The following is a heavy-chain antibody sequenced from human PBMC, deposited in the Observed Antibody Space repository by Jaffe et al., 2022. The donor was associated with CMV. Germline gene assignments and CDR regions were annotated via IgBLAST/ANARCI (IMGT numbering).Heavy chain of an antibody. CDR2: INSGGST. CDR3: ARAWHSSWA. D-gene: IGHD6-19*01. Sequence: EVQLVESGGNLVQPGGSLRLSCAASGFTVSSNYMSWVRQAPGKGLEWVSVINSGGSTYYVDSVKGRFTISRDNSKNTLYLQMNSLRVDDTAVYYCARAWHSSWAWGQGTLVTVSS. CDR1: GFTVSSNY. J-gene: IGHJ5*02. V-gene: IGHV3-66*01.